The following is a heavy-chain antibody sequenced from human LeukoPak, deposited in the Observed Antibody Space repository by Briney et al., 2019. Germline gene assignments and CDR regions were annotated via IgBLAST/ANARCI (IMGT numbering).Heavy chain of an antibody. Sequence: GESLKITCKGSGYSFTSYWIGWVRQMPGKGLEWMGIIYPGDSDTRYSPSFQGQVTISADKSISTAYLQWSSLKASDTAMYYCARHRITGTSYYGMDVWGQGTTVTVSS. J-gene: IGHJ6*02. CDR1: GYSFTSYW. D-gene: IGHD1-20*01. CDR2: IYPGDSDT. V-gene: IGHV5-51*01. CDR3: ARHRITGTSYYGMDV.